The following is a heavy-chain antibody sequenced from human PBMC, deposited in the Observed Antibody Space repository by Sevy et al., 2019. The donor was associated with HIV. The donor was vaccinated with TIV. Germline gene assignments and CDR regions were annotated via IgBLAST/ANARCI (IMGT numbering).Heavy chain of an antibody. D-gene: IGHD3-3*01. V-gene: IGHV3-64D*06. CDR1: GFTFRNYA. CDR2: ISSDGGGT. Sequence: GGFLRLSCSASGFTFRNYAMNWVRQAPGKGLKYVSAISSDGGGTYYADSVRGRFTISRDNSKNTLYLQMRSLRVEDTAVYYCVKDPDYDFWRGDYGMDVWGQGTTVTVSS. CDR3: VKDPDYDFWRGDYGMDV. J-gene: IGHJ6*02.